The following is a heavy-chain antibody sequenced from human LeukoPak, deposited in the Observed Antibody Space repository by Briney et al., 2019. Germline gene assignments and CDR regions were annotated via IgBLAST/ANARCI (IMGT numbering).Heavy chain of an antibody. CDR2: IYYSGST. J-gene: IGHJ4*02. Sequence: PSETLSLTCTVSGGSISSSNYYWGWIRQPPGKGLEWIGSIYYSGSTYYNPSLKSRVTISVDTSKNQFSLKLSSVTAADTAVYYCASLLRYFDWLSSYYFDYWGQGTLVTVSS. V-gene: IGHV4-39*01. CDR3: ASLLRYFDWLSSYYFDY. CDR1: GGSISSSNYY. D-gene: IGHD3-9*01.